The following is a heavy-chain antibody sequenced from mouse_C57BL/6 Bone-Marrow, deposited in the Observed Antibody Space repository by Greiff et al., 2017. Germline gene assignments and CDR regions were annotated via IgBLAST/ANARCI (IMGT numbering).Heavy chain of an antibody. D-gene: IGHD2-3*01. V-gene: IGHV5-15*01. J-gene: IGHJ4*01. CDR2: ISNLAYSI. CDR1: GFTFNDYG. CDR3: ARRRDYDGYSYAMDY. Sequence: EVMLVESGGGLVQPGGSLKLSCAASGFTFNDYGMAWVRQAPRKGPEWVAFISNLAYSIYYADTVTGRFTISRENAKNTLYLEMSSLRSEDTAMYYCARRRDYDGYSYAMDYWGQGTSVTVSS.